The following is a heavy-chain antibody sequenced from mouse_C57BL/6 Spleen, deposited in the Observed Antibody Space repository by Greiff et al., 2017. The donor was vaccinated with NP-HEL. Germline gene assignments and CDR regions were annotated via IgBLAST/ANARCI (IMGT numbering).Heavy chain of an antibody. J-gene: IGHJ2*01. Sequence: EVKLQESGPGLVKPSQSLSLTCSVTGYSITSGYYWNWIRQFPGNKLEWMGYISYDGSNNYNPSLKNRISITRDTSKNQFFLKLNSVTTEDTATYYCARESNYEVIDYWGQGTTLTVSS. CDR1: GYSITSGYY. CDR2: ISYDGSN. V-gene: IGHV3-6*01. D-gene: IGHD2-5*01. CDR3: ARESNYEVIDY.